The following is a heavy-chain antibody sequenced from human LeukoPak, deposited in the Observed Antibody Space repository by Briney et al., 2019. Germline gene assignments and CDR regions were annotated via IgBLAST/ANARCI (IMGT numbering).Heavy chain of an antibody. J-gene: IGHJ3*02. CDR2: INNDASST. D-gene: IGHD2-21*02. Sequence: GGSLRLSCAASGFTFSSYWMHWVRQAPGEGLVWVSRINNDASSTSYADSVKGRFTISRDNAKNTLYLQMNSLRAGDTAVYYCASLVVTDNWAFDIWGQRTMVIVSS. CDR3: ASLVVTDNWAFDI. V-gene: IGHV3-74*01. CDR1: GFTFSSYW.